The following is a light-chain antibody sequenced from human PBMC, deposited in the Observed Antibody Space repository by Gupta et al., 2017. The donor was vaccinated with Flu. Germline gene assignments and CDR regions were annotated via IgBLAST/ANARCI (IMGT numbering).Light chain of an antibody. V-gene: IGLV1-47*01. CDR2: STD. J-gene: IGLJ3*02. Sequence: SLLTQPPSASGTPGQRVAISCSGDSSNIGRNDVYWYQQLPGTAPKLLSTSTDQRPSGVPERLSASKSGTSASLAISGLRSDDEASYYCASWDDSLGASVFGGGTKLTVL. CDR3: ASWDDSLGASV. CDR1: SSNIGRND.